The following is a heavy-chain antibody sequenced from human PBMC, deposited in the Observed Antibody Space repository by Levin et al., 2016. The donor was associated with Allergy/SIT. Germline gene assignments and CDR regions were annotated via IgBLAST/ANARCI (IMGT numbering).Heavy chain of an antibody. CDR1: GGSFSGYY. Sequence: SETLSLTCAVYGGSFSGYYWSWIRQPPGKGLEWIGEINHSGSTNYNPSLKSRVTISVDTSKNQFSLKLSSVTAADTAVYYCARWAGYSSGWYQTYYYYGMDVWGQGTTVTVSS. CDR3: ARWAGYSSGWYQTYYYYGMDV. J-gene: IGHJ6*02. CDR2: INHSGST. V-gene: IGHV4-34*01. D-gene: IGHD6-19*01.